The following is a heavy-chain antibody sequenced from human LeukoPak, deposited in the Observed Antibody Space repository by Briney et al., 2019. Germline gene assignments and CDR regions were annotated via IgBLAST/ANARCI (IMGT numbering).Heavy chain of an antibody. Sequence: PSETLSLTCTVSGDSISRYYWNWIRQPAGKGLEWIGRIYNGGIITYNPSLKSRVTMSIDTSNNQFSLRLRFVTAADTAVYYCARDEGWEQPPDYWGQGTLVTVSS. CDR2: IYNGGII. CDR1: GDSISRYY. V-gene: IGHV4-4*07. CDR3: ARDEGWEQPPDY. J-gene: IGHJ4*02. D-gene: IGHD1-26*01.